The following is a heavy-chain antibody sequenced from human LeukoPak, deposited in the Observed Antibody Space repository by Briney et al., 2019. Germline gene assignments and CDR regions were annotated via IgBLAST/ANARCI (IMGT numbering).Heavy chain of an antibody. CDR3: ARQDGYNSLNFDY. J-gene: IGHJ4*02. CDR2: IYYSGST. D-gene: IGHD5-24*01. V-gene: IGHV4-39*01. CDR1: GGSISSSSYY. Sequence: SETLSLTCTVSGGSISSSSYYWGWIRQPPGKGLEWIGSIYYSGSTYYNPSLKSRVTISVDTSKNRFSLKLSSVTAADTAVYYCARQDGYNSLNFDYWGQGTLVTVSS.